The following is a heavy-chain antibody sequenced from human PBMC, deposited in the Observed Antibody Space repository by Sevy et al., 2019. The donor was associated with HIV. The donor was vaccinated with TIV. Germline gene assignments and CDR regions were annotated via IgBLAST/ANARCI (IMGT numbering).Heavy chain of an antibody. D-gene: IGHD6-25*01. CDR3: ARAGIAAGDAFDI. Sequence: ASVKVSCKASGYTFTSYDINWVRQATGQGLEWMGWMNPNSGNTGYAQKFQGRVTMTRNTSISTAYMELSSLRSEDTAVYYCARAGIAAGDAFDIWGQWTMVTVSS. CDR2: MNPNSGNT. J-gene: IGHJ3*02. CDR1: GYTFTSYD. V-gene: IGHV1-8*01.